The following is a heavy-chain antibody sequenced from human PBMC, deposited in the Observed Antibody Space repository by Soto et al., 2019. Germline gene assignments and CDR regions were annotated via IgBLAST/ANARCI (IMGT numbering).Heavy chain of an antibody. J-gene: IGHJ3*02. CDR2: IGAYNGDT. CDR3: ARDRGYSPDSFDI. V-gene: IGHV1-18*01. CDR1: GYTFSTYG. D-gene: IGHD5-18*01. Sequence: WASVKVSCKASGYTFSTYGISWVRQAPGQGLKWMGWIGAYNGDTNYAQKLQGRVTMTTDTSTSTAYMELTSLRSDDTAIYYCARDRGYSPDSFDIWGQGTMVTVSS.